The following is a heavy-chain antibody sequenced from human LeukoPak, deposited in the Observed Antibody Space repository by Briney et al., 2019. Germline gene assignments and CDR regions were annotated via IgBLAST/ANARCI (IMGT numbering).Heavy chain of an antibody. Sequence: GGSLRLSCTASGFTFSNSWMHWVRQAPGKGLVWVSRISSDGTNTNYADSVRGRFTISRDNAKNTLSLQLNSQRAEDTAVYYCARDDGNYAFDYWGQGTLVTVSS. V-gene: IGHV3-74*01. CDR2: ISSDGTNT. J-gene: IGHJ4*02. D-gene: IGHD4-17*01. CDR3: ARDDGNYAFDY. CDR1: GFTFSNSW.